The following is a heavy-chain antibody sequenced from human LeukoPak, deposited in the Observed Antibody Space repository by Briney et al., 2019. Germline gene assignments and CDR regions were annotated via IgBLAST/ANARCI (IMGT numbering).Heavy chain of an antibody. CDR1: GFTFSSYA. CDR2: IIPIFGTA. V-gene: IGHV1-69*05. J-gene: IGHJ4*02. Sequence: GGSLRLSCAASGFTFSSYAISWVRQAPGQGLEWMGGIIPIFGTANYAQKFQGRVTITTDESTSTAYMELSSLRSEDTAVYYCARRASLGGYFDYWGQGTLVTVSS. D-gene: IGHD3-16*01. CDR3: ARRASLGGYFDY.